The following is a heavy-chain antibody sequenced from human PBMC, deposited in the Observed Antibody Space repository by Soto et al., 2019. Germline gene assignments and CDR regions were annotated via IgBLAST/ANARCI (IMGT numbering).Heavy chain of an antibody. CDR2: MTTSGGGT. CDR3: ATRPRLVTTLGGFDY. D-gene: IGHD2-21*02. J-gene: IGHJ4*02. CDR1: GFTFSSYA. Sequence: EVQLLESGGGLVQPGGSLRLSCAVSGFTFSSYAMSWVRQAPGKGLEWVSIMTTSGGGTFYADPVKDRFTISSDSSKNTLCLQMDSLRAEDTAVYYCATRPRLVTTLGGFDYWGQGTLVTVSS. V-gene: IGHV3-23*01.